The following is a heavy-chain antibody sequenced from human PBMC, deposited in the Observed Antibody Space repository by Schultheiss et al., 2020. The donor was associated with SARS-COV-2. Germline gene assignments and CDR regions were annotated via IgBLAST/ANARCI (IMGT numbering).Heavy chain of an antibody. V-gene: IGHV3-73*01. CDR2: IRSKANSYAT. J-gene: IGHJ6*02. CDR1: GFTFSGSA. CDR3: ARGSITGTSMHYYYYYGMDV. D-gene: IGHD1-20*01. Sequence: GESLKISCAASGFTFSGSAMHWVRQASGKGLEWVGRIRSKANSYATAYAASVKGRFTISRDDSKNTAYLQMNSLRAEDTAVYYCARGSITGTSMHYYYYYGMDVWGQGTTVTVSS.